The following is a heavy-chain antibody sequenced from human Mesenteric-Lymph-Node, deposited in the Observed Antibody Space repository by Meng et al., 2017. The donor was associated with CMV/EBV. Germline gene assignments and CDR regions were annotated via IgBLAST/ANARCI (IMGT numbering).Heavy chain of an antibody. V-gene: IGHV3-33*03. CDR2: IWFDGSNT. CDR3: AIDNYGMDV. Sequence: GGSLRLSCVTSGFSFSNYHMHWVRQAPGKGLEWVAVIWFDGSNTYYVDSVKGRFTISRDSSKNTLYVQMNSLRAEDTAVYYCAIDNYGMDVWGQGTTVTVSS. CDR1: GFSFSNYH. J-gene: IGHJ6*02.